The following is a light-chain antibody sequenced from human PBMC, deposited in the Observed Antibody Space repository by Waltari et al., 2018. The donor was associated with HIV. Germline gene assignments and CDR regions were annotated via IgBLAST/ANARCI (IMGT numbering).Light chain of an antibody. CDR1: SSDVGGYNY. Sequence: QSALTQPASVSGSPGQSTTISCPGTSSDVGGYNYVPWYQQHPGKAPKLMIYEVSNRPSGVSNRFSGSKSGNTASLTISGLQAEDEADYYCSSYTSSSTLWVFGGGTKLTVL. J-gene: IGLJ3*02. CDR3: SSYTSSSTLWV. CDR2: EVS. V-gene: IGLV2-14*01.